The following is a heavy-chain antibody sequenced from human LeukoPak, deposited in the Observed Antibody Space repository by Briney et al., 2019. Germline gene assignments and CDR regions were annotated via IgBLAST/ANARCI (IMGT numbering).Heavy chain of an antibody. CDR2: FNHSGST. CDR3: ARLKVAVVAATYIDY. D-gene: IGHD2-15*01. V-gene: IGHV4-34*01. J-gene: IGHJ4*02. Sequence: AEPLSLSCGVYCGSFSCYFWSVLHQPPGSGLERVGDFNHSGSTNYNPSLKSRVTISADTSKTQFSLTLSSVTAADTAVYYCARLKVAVVAATYIDYWGQGTLVTVSS. CDR1: CGSFSCYF.